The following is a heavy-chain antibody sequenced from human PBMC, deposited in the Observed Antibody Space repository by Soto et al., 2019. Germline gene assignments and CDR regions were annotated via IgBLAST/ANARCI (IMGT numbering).Heavy chain of an antibody. V-gene: IGHV4-61*01. D-gene: IGHD3-22*01. CDR1: GGSVSSGNYY. CDR2: IYYSGST. Sequence: SETLSLTCTVSGGSVSSGNYYWSWIRQPPGKGLERIGYIYYSGSTNYNPSLKSRVTILVDTSMNQFSLKLISVTAADTAVYYCARGRRYYYDNTGPFYFEHWGQVTLVTVPQ. CDR3: ARGRRYYYDNTGPFYFEH. J-gene: IGHJ4*02.